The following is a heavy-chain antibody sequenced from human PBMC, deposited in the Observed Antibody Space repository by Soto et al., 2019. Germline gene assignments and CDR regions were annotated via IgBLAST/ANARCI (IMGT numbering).Heavy chain of an antibody. CDR1: GGSISSGGYY. D-gene: IGHD3-22*01. Sequence: QVQLQESGLGLVKPSQTLSLTCTVSGGSISSGGYYWSWIRQHPGKGLEWIGYIYYSGSTYYNPSLKSRVTISVDTSKNQFSLKLSSVTAADTAVYYCARAYYDSSGYPNWFDPWGQGTLVTVSS. V-gene: IGHV4-31*03. CDR2: IYYSGST. J-gene: IGHJ5*02. CDR3: ARAYYDSSGYPNWFDP.